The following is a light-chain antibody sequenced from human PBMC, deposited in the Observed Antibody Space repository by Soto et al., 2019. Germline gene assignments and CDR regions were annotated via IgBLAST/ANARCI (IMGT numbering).Light chain of an antibody. Sequence: QSALTQPASVSGSPGQSITISCTGTSSDVGGYNYVSWYQQYPGKAPKLMIYEVSDRPSGVSNRFSGSKSGNTASLTISGLQAEDEAAYYCSSYTSSSTPWVFGGGTKLTVL. CDR2: EVS. CDR1: SSDVGGYNY. J-gene: IGLJ3*02. CDR3: SSYTSSSTPWV. V-gene: IGLV2-14*01.